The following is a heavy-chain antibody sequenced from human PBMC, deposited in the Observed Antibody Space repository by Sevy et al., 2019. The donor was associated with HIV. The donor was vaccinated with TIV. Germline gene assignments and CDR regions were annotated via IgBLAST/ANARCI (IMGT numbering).Heavy chain of an antibody. CDR1: IFTFNIYG. V-gene: IGHV3-30*02. D-gene: IGHD3-16*01. CDR3: TRETTYYDASGPVPGDI. J-gene: IGHJ3*02. CDR2: MRKDGLTT. Sequence: GGSLRLSCAASIFTFNIYGMQWVRQAPGKGLEWVAYMRKDGLTTYYADSVKGRLTISRDSSKNTIYLQMNSLRIEDAALYYCTRETTYYDASGPVPGDIWGQGTMVTVSS.